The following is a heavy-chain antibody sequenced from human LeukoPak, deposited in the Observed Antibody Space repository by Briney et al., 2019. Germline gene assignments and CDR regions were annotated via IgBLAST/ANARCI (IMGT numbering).Heavy chain of an antibody. CDR1: GFTVSSNY. V-gene: IGHV3-23*01. Sequence: PGGSLRLSCAASGFTVSSNYMSWVRQAPGKGLEWVSAISGSGGGTYYADSVKGRFTISRDNSKNTLYLQMNSLRAEDTAVYYCAKDPTLEWLDRFFDYWGQGTLVTVSS. J-gene: IGHJ4*02. CDR2: ISGSGGGT. D-gene: IGHD3-3*01. CDR3: AKDPTLEWLDRFFDY.